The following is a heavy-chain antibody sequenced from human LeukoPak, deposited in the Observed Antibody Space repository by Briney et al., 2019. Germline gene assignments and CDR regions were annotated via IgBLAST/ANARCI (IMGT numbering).Heavy chain of an antibody. Sequence: GGSLRLSCAASGFTFSSYSMNWVRQAPGKGLEWVSSISSSSSYIYYADSVKGRFTISRDNAKNSPYLQMNSLRAEDTAVYYCARDKVILDLEWLPLDYWGQGTLVTVSS. CDR2: ISSSSSYI. D-gene: IGHD3-3*01. CDR1: GFTFSSYS. CDR3: ARDKVILDLEWLPLDY. J-gene: IGHJ4*02. V-gene: IGHV3-21*01.